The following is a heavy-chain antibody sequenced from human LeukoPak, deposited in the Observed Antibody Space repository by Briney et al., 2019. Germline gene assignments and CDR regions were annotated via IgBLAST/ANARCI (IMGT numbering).Heavy chain of an antibody. V-gene: IGHV1-18*01. CDR1: VYTFISYG. CDR3: ARDYGSGSDYYFDY. J-gene: IGHJ4*02. D-gene: IGHD3-10*01. CDR2: TSADNGNT. Sequence: ASVKVSCKASVYTFISYGFSWVRQAPGQGLEWMGWTSADNGNTNYAQKLQGRVTMTTDTSTSTVYMELRSLRSDDTAVYYCARDYGSGSDYYFDYWGQGTLVTVSS.